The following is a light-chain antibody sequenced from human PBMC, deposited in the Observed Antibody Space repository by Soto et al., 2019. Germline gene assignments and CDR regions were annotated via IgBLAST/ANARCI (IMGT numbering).Light chain of an antibody. CDR1: FSDIGTYNF. CDR3: SSSSSTDALLV. Sequence: QSVLTQPASISGSPGQSITISCTGTFSDIGTYNFVSWYQFHPDEVPKLIIYEVTDRPSGVSDRFSGSKSGDTATLTISGLRPEDESFYFCSSSSSTDALLVFGGGTKLTVL. V-gene: IGLV2-14*01. CDR2: EVT. J-gene: IGLJ2*01.